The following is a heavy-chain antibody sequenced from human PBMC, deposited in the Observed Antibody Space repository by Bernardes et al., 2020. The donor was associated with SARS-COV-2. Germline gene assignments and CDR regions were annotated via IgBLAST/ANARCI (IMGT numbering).Heavy chain of an antibody. CDR2: INPSRCFT. CDR3: ASGPVGTPDY. Sequence: SVKVSRQSSRYTLTAYYMHWLRQAPAQGLEWMGWINPSRCFTNDAQKFQGRVTMTRHTSINKPYMVRSELKSDDTAVYYCASGPVGTPDYWGQGTLVTVSS. D-gene: IGHD1-26*01. J-gene: IGHJ4*02. CDR1: RYTLTAYY. V-gene: IGHV1-2*02.